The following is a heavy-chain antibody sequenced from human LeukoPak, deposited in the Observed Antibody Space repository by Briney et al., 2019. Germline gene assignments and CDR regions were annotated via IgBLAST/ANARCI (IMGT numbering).Heavy chain of an antibody. CDR2: IKQDGSDK. D-gene: IGHD3-10*01. V-gene: IGHV3-7*01. CDR1: GFTFSSYW. J-gene: IGHJ4*02. CDR3: ARDFYASGSLDC. Sequence: GGSLRLSCAASGFTFSSYWMNWVRQAPGKGLEWVANIKQDGSDKYYVDSVRGRFTISRDNTKNSLYLQMNSLRAEDTAVYYCARDFYASGSLDCWGQGTLVTVSS.